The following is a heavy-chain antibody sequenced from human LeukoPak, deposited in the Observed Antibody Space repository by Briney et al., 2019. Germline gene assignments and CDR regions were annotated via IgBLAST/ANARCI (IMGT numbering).Heavy chain of an antibody. D-gene: IGHD6-19*01. Sequence: GGSLRLSCAASGFTFSSYAMHWVRQAPGKGLEYVSAISSSGGRTYYANSVKGRFTISRDNSKNTLYLQMSSLRAEGTAVYYCVKEASRIAVALDYWGQGTLVTVSS. CDR1: GFTFSSYA. J-gene: IGHJ4*02. V-gene: IGHV3-64*01. CDR3: VKEASRIAVALDY. CDR2: ISSSGGRT.